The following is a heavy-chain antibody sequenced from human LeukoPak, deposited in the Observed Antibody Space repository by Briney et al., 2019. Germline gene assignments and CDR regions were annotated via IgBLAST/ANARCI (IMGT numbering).Heavy chain of an antibody. Sequence: ASVKVSCKASGGTFSSYAISWVRQAPGQGLEWMGIINPSGGSTSYAQKFQGRVTMTRDMSTSTVYMELSSLRSEDTAVYYCARWGAYCGGDCYSDAFDIWGQGTMVTVSS. CDR3: ARWGAYCGGDCYSDAFDI. J-gene: IGHJ3*02. CDR1: GGTFSSYA. D-gene: IGHD2-21*02. V-gene: IGHV1-46*01. CDR2: INPSGGST.